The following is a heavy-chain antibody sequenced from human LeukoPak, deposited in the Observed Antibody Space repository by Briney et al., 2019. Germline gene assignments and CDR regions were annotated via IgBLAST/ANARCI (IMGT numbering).Heavy chain of an antibody. Sequence: SVKVSCKASGGTFSSYAISWVRQAPGQGLEWMGRIIPILGIANYAQKFQGRVTITADKSTSTAYMELSSLRSEDTAVYYCARGDYYDISGYLYYYYGMDVWGQGTTVTVSS. CDR1: GGTFSSYA. D-gene: IGHD3-22*01. J-gene: IGHJ6*02. CDR3: ARGDYYDISGYLYYYYGMDV. CDR2: IIPILGIA. V-gene: IGHV1-69*04.